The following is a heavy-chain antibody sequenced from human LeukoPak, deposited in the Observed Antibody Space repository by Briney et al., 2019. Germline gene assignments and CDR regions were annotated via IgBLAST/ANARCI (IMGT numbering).Heavy chain of an antibody. CDR3: ARAEGQQLIFDY. J-gene: IGHJ4*02. CDR2: MNPNSGNT. V-gene: IGHV1-8*01. Sequence: GASVKVSCKASGYTFTSYDINWVRQATGQGLEWMGWMNPNSGNTGYAQKFQGRVTMTRNTSISTAYMELSSLRSEDTAVYYCARAEGQQLIFDYWGQGTLVTVSS. CDR1: GYTFTSYD. D-gene: IGHD6-13*01.